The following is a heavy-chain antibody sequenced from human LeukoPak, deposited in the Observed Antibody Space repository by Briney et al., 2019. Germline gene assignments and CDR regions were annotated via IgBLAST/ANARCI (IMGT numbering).Heavy chain of an antibody. D-gene: IGHD1-26*01. CDR2: IYYSGST. CDR1: GASISSYY. CDR3: ARGRVVGASTPYFDY. V-gene: IGHV4-59*01. Sequence: PWETLSLTCTVSGASISSYYWSWIRQPPGKGLEWIGYIYYSGSTNYNPSLKSRVTISVDTSKNQLSLRLSSVTAADTAVYYCARGRVVGASTPYFDYWGQGTLVTVSS. J-gene: IGHJ4*02.